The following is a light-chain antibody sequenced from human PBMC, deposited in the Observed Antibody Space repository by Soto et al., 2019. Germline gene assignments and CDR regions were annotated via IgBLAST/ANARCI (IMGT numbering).Light chain of an antibody. Sequence: DIQMTQSPSYVSASVGDRVTISCRTSQDISGWLVWYQQKQGQAPRLLIYTTSTLEIGVPSRFSGSGSGTHYNLTISSLKPEDFATYYCQQSITFPLTFGGGTHV. CDR1: QDISGW. J-gene: IGKJ4*01. CDR2: TTS. CDR3: QQSITFPLT. V-gene: IGKV1-12*02.